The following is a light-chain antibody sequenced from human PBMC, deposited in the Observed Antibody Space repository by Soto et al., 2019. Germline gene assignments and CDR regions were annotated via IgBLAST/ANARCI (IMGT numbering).Light chain of an antibody. CDR2: DTS. CDR3: QQYGSSPRT. V-gene: IGKV3-11*01. J-gene: IGKJ1*01. CDR1: QSVSSF. Sequence: EIVVTQSPATLSLSPGERATLSCRASQSVSSFLAWYQQRPGQAPRLLIYDTSNRATGIPARFRGSGSGTDFTLTISSLEPEDFGVYYCQQYGSSPRTFGQGTKVEIK.